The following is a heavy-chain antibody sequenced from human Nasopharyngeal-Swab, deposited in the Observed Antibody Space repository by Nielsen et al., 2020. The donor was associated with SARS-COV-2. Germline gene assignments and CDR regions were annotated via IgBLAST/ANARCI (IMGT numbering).Heavy chain of an antibody. CDR2: FDPEDGET. D-gene: IGHD2-8*01. V-gene: IGHV1-24*01. J-gene: IGHJ5*02. Sequence: ASVKVSCKVSGYTLTELSMHWVRQAPGKGLEWMGGFDPEDGETIYAQKFQGRVTMTEDTSTDTAYMELSSLRSEDTAVYYCATTPGYCTNGVCHPNWFDPWGQGTLVTVSP. CDR1: GYTLTELS. CDR3: ATTPGYCTNGVCHPNWFDP.